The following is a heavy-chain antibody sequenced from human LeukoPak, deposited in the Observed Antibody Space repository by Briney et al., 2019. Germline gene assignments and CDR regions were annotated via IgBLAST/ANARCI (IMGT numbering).Heavy chain of an antibody. CDR2: INSDGSST. Sequence: PGGSLRLSCAASGFTFSSYWMHWVRHAPGKGLVWVSRINSDGSSTSYADSVKGRFTISRDNAKNTLYLQMNSLRAEDTAVYYCARVGYSSGWYDEFDYFDYWGQGTLVTVSS. D-gene: IGHD6-19*01. CDR1: GFTFSSYW. V-gene: IGHV3-74*01. J-gene: IGHJ4*02. CDR3: ARVGYSSGWYDEFDYFDY.